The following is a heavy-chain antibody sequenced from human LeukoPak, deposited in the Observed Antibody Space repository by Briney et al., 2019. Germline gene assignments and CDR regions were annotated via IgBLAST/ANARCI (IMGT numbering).Heavy chain of an antibody. J-gene: IGHJ4*02. Sequence: ASVKVSCKASGYTFTSYGISWVRQAPGQGLEWMGWISAYNGNTNYAQKLQGRVTMTRDTSISTAYMELSSLRSEDTAVYYCARGTYGGNSRADYWGQGTLLTVSS. CDR1: GYTFTSYG. CDR3: ARGTYGGNSRADY. CDR2: ISAYNGNT. V-gene: IGHV1-18*01. D-gene: IGHD4-23*01.